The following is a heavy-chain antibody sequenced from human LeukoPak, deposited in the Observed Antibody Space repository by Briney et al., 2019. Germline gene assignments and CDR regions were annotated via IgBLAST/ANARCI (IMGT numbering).Heavy chain of an antibody. CDR2: IYYSGST. V-gene: IGHV4-59*08. Sequence: SETLSLTCTVSGGSISNYYWSWIRQPPGKGLEWIGYIYYSGSTNYNPSLKSRVTISVDTSKNQFSLKLSSVTAADTAVYYCARRLGSGYSYYFDYWGQGTLVTVSS. J-gene: IGHJ4*02. D-gene: IGHD3-22*01. CDR3: ARRLGSGYSYYFDY. CDR1: GGSISNYY.